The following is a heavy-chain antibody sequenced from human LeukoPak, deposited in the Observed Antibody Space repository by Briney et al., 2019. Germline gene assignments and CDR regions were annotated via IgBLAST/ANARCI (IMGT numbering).Heavy chain of an antibody. CDR3: ARGGYCSGGSSPFNAFDI. Sequence: GGPLRLSCAASGFTFSSYSMNWVREAPGKGLEWVSYITSSSSTIYYADSVKGRFTISRDNAKNPLYLQMNSLRAEDTAVYYCARGGYCSGGSSPFNAFDIWGQGTMVTVSS. CDR2: ITSSSSTI. D-gene: IGHD2-15*01. V-gene: IGHV3-48*01. J-gene: IGHJ3*02. CDR1: GFTFSSYS.